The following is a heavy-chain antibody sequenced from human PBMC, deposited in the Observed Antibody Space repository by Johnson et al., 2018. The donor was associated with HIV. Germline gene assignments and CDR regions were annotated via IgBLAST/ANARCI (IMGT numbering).Heavy chain of an antibody. Sequence: VQLVESGGGLVQPGGSLRLSCAASRFSFSDSWMSWVRQAPGKGLELVGNINQDESNKGYVDSVKGRFTMSRDNAKNSLYLQMDSLRVEDTAVYYCARDPGYSAFDIWGQGTTVTVSS. V-gene: IGHV3-7*05. D-gene: IGHD6-13*01. CDR3: ARDPGYSAFDI. CDR1: RFSFSDSW. J-gene: IGHJ3*02. CDR2: INQDESNK.